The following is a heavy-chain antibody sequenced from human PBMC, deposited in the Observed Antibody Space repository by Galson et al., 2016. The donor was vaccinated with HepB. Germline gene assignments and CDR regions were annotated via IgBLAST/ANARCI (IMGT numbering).Heavy chain of an antibody. Sequence: SLRLSCAVSGFNFNIYRMNWVRQAPGKGLEWVAAIGFNPNNLYYADSVKGRFTIARDNTRSSLFLQMNSLTVEDTAVYCCARDHSLGPGVVYYFDKWGQGTLVTVSS. CDR2: IGFNPNNL. CDR1: GFNFNIYR. V-gene: IGHV3-21*01. D-gene: IGHD3-10*01. CDR3: ARDHSLGPGVVYYFDK. J-gene: IGHJ4*02.